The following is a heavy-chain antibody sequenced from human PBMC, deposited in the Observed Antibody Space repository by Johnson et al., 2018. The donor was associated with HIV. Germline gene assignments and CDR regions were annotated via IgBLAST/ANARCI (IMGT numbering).Heavy chain of an antibody. J-gene: IGHJ3*02. Sequence: QVQLVESGGGVVQPGGSLRLSCAASGFTFSSYGMHWVRQAPGKGLEWVAFRRYDGSNKYYADSVEGRFTISRDNSKNKLYLQMNSLRAEDTAVYYCAKDVGNYWPNAFDIWGQGTTVTVSS. D-gene: IGHD3-22*01. CDR3: AKDVGNYWPNAFDI. CDR1: GFTFSSYG. V-gene: IGHV3-30*02. CDR2: RRYDGSNK.